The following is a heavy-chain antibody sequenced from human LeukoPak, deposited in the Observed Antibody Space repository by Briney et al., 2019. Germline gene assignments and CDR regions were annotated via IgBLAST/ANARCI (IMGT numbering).Heavy chain of an antibody. V-gene: IGHV3-23*01. CDR2: ISSSGAYT. D-gene: IGHD5-12*01. CDR3: AKKPSWGGYEDY. Sequence: PGGSLRLSCATSGFTFSSYAMSWVRQAPGKGLEWVSAISSSGAYTYYADSVKGRFTISRDNSKSTLYLQMNSLRAEDTAVYYCAKKPSWGGYEDYWGQGTLVTVSS. CDR1: GFTFSSYA. J-gene: IGHJ4*02.